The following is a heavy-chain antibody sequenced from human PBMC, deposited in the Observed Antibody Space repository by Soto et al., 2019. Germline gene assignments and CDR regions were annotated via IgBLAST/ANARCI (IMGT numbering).Heavy chain of an antibody. Sequence: QVQLQESGPGLVKPSQTLSLTCTVSGGSISSGGYYWSWIRQHPGKGLEWIGYIYYSGSTYYNPSLKSRVTISVDTSKNQFSLKLSSVTAADTAVYYCARASTPGNDYGDYVADYWGQGTLVTVSS. CDR2: IYYSGST. V-gene: IGHV4-31*03. D-gene: IGHD4-17*01. J-gene: IGHJ4*02. CDR3: ARASTPGNDYGDYVADY. CDR1: GGSISSGGYY.